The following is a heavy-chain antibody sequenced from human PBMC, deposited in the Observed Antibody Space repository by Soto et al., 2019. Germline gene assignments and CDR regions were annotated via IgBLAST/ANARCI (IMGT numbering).Heavy chain of an antibody. J-gene: IGHJ4*02. CDR3: ARKAKQVEFDY. V-gene: IGHV3-33*01. D-gene: IGHD6-13*01. Sequence: QVQLVESGGGVVQPGRSLRLSCAASGFTFSSHGMHCVRQAPGKGLEWVAVIWYDGSNTNYADTVKGRFTISRDNSKIMLYIQMNRLSAGETAVLYCARKAKQVEFDYWGQGTLVTVSS. CDR1: GFTFSSHG. CDR2: IWYDGSNT.